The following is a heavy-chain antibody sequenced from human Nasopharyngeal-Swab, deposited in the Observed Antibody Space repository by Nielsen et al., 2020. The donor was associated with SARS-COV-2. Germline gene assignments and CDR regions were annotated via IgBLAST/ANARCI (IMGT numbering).Heavy chain of an antibody. CDR1: GFIFSSYA. CDR3: ARDTGYCSGGSCYLSHFDY. J-gene: IGHJ4*02. D-gene: IGHD2-15*01. V-gene: IGHV3-30-3*01. Sequence: GESLKISCAASGFIFSSYAMHWVRQAPGKGLEWVAVISYDESNKYYADSVKGRFTISRDNSKNTLYLQMNSLRAEDTAVYYCARDTGYCSGGSCYLSHFDYWGQGTLVTVSS. CDR2: ISYDESNK.